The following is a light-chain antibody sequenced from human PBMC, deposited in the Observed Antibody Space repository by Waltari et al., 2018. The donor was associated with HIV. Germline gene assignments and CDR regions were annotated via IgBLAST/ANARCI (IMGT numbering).Light chain of an antibody. CDR2: KVT. CDR1: QSLVHSDGKTY. J-gene: IGKJ2*01. V-gene: IGKV2-30*02. CDR3: MQGTHGYT. Sequence: DVVMTQSPLSLPVTLEEPASISCRPRQSLVHSDGKTYLNWLQQRPGQSPRSLIDKVTYRDSGVPDRVSGSGSGTDFTLKISRVEAEDVGVYYCMQGTHGYTFGQGTKLEIK.